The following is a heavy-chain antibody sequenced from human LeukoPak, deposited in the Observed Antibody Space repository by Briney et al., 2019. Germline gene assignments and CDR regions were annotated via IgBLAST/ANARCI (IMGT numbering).Heavy chain of an antibody. J-gene: IGHJ5*02. CDR3: ARAKVVPAAIGLRDYHPIDP. V-gene: IGHV1-18*01. Sequence: ASVKVSCKASGYTFTSYGISWVRQAPGQGLEWMGWISAYNGNTNYAQKFQGRVTITADKSTSTAYMELSSLRSEDTAVYYCARAKVVPAAIGLRDYHPIDPWGQGTLVTVSS. CDR1: GYTFTSYG. CDR2: ISAYNGNT. D-gene: IGHD2-2*01.